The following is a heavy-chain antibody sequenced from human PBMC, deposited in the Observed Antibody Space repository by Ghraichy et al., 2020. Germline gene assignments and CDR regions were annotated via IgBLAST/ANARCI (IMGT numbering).Heavy chain of an antibody. V-gene: IGHV4-39*01. CDR2: MYYSGSI. D-gene: IGHD5-24*01. J-gene: IGHJ6*02. CDR3: ARHEGAGVDGYNYWYYGMDV. Sequence: SQTLSITCTVSGGSISRTSYYWGWIRQAPGKGLEWIGSMYYSGSIYYNPSLKSRVTTSVDTSKNQFFLKLSSVTAADTAVYYCARHEGAGVDGYNYWYYGMDVWGQGTTVTVSS. CDR1: GGSISRTSYY.